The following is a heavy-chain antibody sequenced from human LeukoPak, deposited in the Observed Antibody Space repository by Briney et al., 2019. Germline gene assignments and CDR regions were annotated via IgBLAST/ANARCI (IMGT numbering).Heavy chain of an antibody. CDR2: IIPIFGTA. V-gene: IGHV1-69*13. Sequence: SVKVSCKASGGTFSSYAISWVRQAPGQGLEWMGGIIPIFGTANYAQKFQGRVTITADESTSTAYMELSSLRSEDTAVYYCARVPRGLDAFDIWGQGTMVTVSS. J-gene: IGHJ3*02. CDR3: ARVPRGLDAFDI. CDR1: GGTFSSYA.